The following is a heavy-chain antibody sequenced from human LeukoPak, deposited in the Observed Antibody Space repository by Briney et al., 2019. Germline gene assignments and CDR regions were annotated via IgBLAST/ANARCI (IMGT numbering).Heavy chain of an antibody. CDR1: GYTFTSYY. CDR3: ARGGASGRWYYYDSSGPENRYDY. CDR2: INPSGGST. D-gene: IGHD3-22*01. V-gene: IGHV1-46*01. Sequence: ASVKVSCKASGYTFTSYYMHWVRQAPGQGLEWMGIINPSGGSTSYAQKFQGRVTMTRDTSTSTVYMELSSLRSEDTAVYYCARGGASGRWYYYDSSGPENRYDYWGQGTLVTVSS. J-gene: IGHJ4*02.